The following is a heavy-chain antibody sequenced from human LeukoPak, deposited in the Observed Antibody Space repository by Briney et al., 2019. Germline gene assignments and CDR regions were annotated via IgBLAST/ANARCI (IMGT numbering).Heavy chain of an antibody. D-gene: IGHD3-22*01. CDR3: ARGDHYDSSGYYYYFDY. J-gene: IGHJ4*02. V-gene: IGHV1-2*04. Sequence: ASVKVSCKASGYTFTGYYMHWVRQAPGQGLEWMGWINPNSSGTNYAQKFQGWVTMTRDTSISTAYMELSRLRSDDTAVYYCARGDHYDSSGYYYYFDYWGQGTLVTVSS. CDR2: INPNSSGT. CDR1: GYTFTGYY.